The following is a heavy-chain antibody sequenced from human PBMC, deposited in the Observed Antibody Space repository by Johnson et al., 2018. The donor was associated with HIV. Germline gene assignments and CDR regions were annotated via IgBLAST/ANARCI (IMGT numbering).Heavy chain of an antibody. CDR3: AKDLFTEREDDAFDI. CDR2: IWYDGSNK. V-gene: IGHV3-33*06. D-gene: IGHD1-26*01. Sequence: QVQLVESGGGVVQPGRSLRLSCAASGFTFNSYGMHWVRQAPGKGLEWVALIWYDGSNKYYADSVKGRFTISRDNSKNTLYLQMNTLRAEDTAIYYCAKDLFTEREDDAFDIWGQGTMVTVSS. J-gene: IGHJ3*02. CDR1: GFTFNSYG.